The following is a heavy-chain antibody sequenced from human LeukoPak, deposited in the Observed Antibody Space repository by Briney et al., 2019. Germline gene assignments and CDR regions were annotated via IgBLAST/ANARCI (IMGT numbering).Heavy chain of an antibody. D-gene: IGHD1-26*01. CDR3: ARSPGWELQTGDY. V-gene: IGHV4-30-4*01. CDR2: IYYSGST. J-gene: IGHJ4*02. CDR1: GGSISSGDYY. Sequence: SETLSLTCTVSGGSISSGDYYWSWIRQPPGKGLEWIGYIYYSGSTYYNPSLKSRVTISVDTSKNQFSLKLSSVTAADTAVYYCARSPGWELQTGDYWGQGTLVTVSS.